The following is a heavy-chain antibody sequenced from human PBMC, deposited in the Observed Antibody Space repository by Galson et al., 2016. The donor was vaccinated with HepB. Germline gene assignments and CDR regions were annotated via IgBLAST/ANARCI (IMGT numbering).Heavy chain of an antibody. J-gene: IGHJ6*02. CDR2: GWYAGSNK. V-gene: IGHV3-33*01. CDR1: GFSFSSHG. Sequence: SLRLCCAASGFSFSSHGMHWVRQAPREEVEWVAVGWYAGSNKYYADHGNGRFTISRDNSKNTLYLQMKSLRAEDTAVYYCARDVRPFYYYYYGMDVWGQGTTVTASS. D-gene: IGHD2-8*01. CDR3: ARDVRPFYYYYYGMDV.